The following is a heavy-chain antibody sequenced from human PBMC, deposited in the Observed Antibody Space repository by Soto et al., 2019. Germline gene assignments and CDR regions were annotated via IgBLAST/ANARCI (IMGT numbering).Heavy chain of an antibody. CDR2: IYTGDSDT. CDR3: ARHKSSSWYGLLPYYFDY. J-gene: IGHJ4*02. Sequence: GESLKISCKGSGYSFTSYWIGWVRQVPGKGLEWMGIIYTGDSDTRYSPSFQGQVTISADKSISTAYLQWSSLKASDTAMYYCARHKSSSWYGLLPYYFDYWGQGTLVTVSS. CDR1: GYSFTSYW. V-gene: IGHV5-51*01. D-gene: IGHD6-13*01.